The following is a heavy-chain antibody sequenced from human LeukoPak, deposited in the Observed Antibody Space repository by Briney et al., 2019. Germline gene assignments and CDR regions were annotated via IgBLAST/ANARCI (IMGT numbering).Heavy chain of an antibody. J-gene: IGHJ4*02. V-gene: IGHV3-21*01. CDR3: AGRHCSSNRCHPFYFDY. Sequence: GGSLRLSCAASGFTFSSYSMNWVRQAPGKGLEWVSSISGSSGYIYFADSVKGRFTISRDNAKNSLSLQMSSLRAEDTAVYYCAGRHCSSNRCHPFYFDYWGQGTLVTVSS. CDR2: ISGSSGYI. CDR1: GFTFSSYS. D-gene: IGHD2-2*01.